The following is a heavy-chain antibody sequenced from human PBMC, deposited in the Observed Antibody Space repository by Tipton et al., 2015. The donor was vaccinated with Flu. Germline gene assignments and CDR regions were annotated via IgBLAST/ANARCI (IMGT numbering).Heavy chain of an antibody. CDR2: IYPSGTT. D-gene: IGHD3-10*02. V-gene: IGHV4-38-2*01. CDR1: GYYISSGYY. CDR3: ARLSYYDVDLKNFYFDY. J-gene: IGHJ4*02. Sequence: GLVKPSETLSLTCAVSGYYISSGYYWGWIRQSPGTGLQWIGSIYPSGTTYYNPSLKSRVTISVDTSKSQFSLMLKSVTAADTAVYFCARLSYYDVDLKNFYFDYWGQGALVTVSS.